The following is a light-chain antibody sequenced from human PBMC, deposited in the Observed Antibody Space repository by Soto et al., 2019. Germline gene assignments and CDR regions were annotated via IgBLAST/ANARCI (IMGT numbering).Light chain of an antibody. J-gene: IGLJ1*01. Sequence: QSAMTQPPSVSAAPGQKVTICCSGSSSNIGGNSVSWYQQLPGTAPKLLIYDDNKRPSGIPDRFSGSKSGTSATLGITGFQTGDAADYYCVSWDGSLSAYVFGTGTKLTVL. V-gene: IGLV1-51*01. CDR1: SSNIGGNS. CDR3: VSWDGSLSAYV. CDR2: DDN.